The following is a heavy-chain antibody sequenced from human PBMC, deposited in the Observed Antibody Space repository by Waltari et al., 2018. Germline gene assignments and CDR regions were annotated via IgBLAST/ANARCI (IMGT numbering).Heavy chain of an antibody. V-gene: IGHV3-30*03. D-gene: IGHD2-2*01. CDR2: IKYDGSRT. CDR3: ARDDCHSPSCFGY. J-gene: IGHJ4*02. Sequence: QVQLVESGGGVVQPGRSLRLSCAASGFTFSNYGMHWVRQPPGKGLEWMAAIKYDGSRTYYADSEKGRLTISRDDSKNTLYLQMNSLRPEDTAVYYCARDDCHSPSCFGYWGQGTLVTVSS. CDR1: GFTFSNYG.